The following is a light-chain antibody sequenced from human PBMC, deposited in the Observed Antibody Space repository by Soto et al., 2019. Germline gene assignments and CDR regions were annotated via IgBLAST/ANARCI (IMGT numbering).Light chain of an antibody. CDR3: QQYHNFWT. CDR2: TAS. J-gene: IGKJ1*01. V-gene: IGKV1-5*03. Sequence: DIQMTQSPSTLSGSVGDRVTITCRASQTISSWLAWYQQKPGEAPKLLIYTASNLEGGVPSRFSGTGSGTEFTLTISSLQPDDFATYYCQQYHNFWTFGQGTKVDIK. CDR1: QTISSW.